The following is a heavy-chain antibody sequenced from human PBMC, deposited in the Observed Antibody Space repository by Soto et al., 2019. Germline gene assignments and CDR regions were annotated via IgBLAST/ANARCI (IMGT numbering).Heavy chain of an antibody. D-gene: IGHD3-9*01. V-gene: IGHV3-74*01. CDR3: ARDSWDFEWLVRVYSYMDV. J-gene: IGHJ6*03. Sequence: EVQLVESGGGLVQPGGSLRLSCAVSGFAFSSYWMHWVRQAPGKGLVWVSRINSDGTSTAYADSVKGRFTISRDNAKAIRHLEMNSLRAEDTAVYYCARDSWDFEWLVRVYSYMDVWGKGTTVTVPS. CDR1: GFAFSSYW. CDR2: INSDGTST.